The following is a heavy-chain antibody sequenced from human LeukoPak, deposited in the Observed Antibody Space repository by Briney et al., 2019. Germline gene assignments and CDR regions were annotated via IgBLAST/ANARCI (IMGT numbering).Heavy chain of an antibody. CDR1: GFTFTNYW. V-gene: IGHV3-74*01. J-gene: IGHJ4*02. D-gene: IGHD6-19*01. CDR3: ARWKSSGWYYFDY. Sequence: GGSLRLSCAASGFTFTNYWIHWVRQAPGKGLMWVSRIKSDGITTNYADSVKGRFTISRDNSKNTLYLQMNSLRAEDTAVYYCARWKSSGWYYFDYWGQGTLVTVSS. CDR2: IKSDGITT.